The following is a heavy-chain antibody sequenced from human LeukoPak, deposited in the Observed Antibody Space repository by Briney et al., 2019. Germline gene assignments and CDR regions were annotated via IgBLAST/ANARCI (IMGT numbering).Heavy chain of an antibody. CDR2: ISSSSSYT. CDR1: GVTISDYY. J-gene: IGHJ4*02. Sequence: PGGSLRLSCTASGVTISDYYMIWVRQAPGKGLEWISYISSSSSYTKYADSVKGRFSISRDNAKNSLYLQVNSLRAEDTAVYYCARGTRTTSFVYYWARGTLVTVSS. CDR3: ARGTRTTSFVYY. V-gene: IGHV3-11*06. D-gene: IGHD1-1*01.